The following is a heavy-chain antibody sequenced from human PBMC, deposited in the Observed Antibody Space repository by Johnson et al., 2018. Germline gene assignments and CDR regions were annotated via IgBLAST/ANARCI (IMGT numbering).Heavy chain of an antibody. V-gene: IGHV1-8*01. Sequence: QERLVEAGAEVKEPGASVKVSCKASGYTFTSYDINWVRQATGQGHEWMGWMNPNSGNTGYAQKFQGRVTLTRNTSISTAYMELRRLRSEDTAVYYCARVSHQLNAFDSWGQGTMVTVSS. D-gene: IGHD1-1*01. CDR2: MNPNSGNT. CDR3: ARVSHQLNAFDS. J-gene: IGHJ3*02. CDR1: GYTFTSYD.